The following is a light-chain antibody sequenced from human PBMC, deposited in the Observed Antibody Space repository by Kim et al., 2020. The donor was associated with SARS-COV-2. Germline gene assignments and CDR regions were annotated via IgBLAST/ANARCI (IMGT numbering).Light chain of an antibody. J-gene: IGKJ1*01. V-gene: IGKV1-39*01. Sequence: ASVGDRVTITCLASQSISSYLNWYQHKPGKAPKLLIYAASSLQSGVPSRFSGSGSGTDFTLTISSLQPEDFATYYCQQSYSTPRTFGQGTKVDIK. CDR1: QSISSY. CDR3: QQSYSTPRT. CDR2: AAS.